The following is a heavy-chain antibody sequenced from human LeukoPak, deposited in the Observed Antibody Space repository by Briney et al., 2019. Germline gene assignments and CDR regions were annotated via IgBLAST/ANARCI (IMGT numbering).Heavy chain of an antibody. V-gene: IGHV4-4*07. D-gene: IGHD3-16*01. Sequence: KSSETLSLTCTVSGGSLWSFYWSWVRQPAGKGLEWIGRLYNNGSTNYSPSLKSRVIMSFDPSKNQFSLKLNSVTAADTAFYCVRDRGLGRGLDPWGQGTMVTVSS. CDR3: VRDRGLGRGLDP. J-gene: IGHJ5*02. CDR2: LYNNGST. CDR1: GGSLWSFY.